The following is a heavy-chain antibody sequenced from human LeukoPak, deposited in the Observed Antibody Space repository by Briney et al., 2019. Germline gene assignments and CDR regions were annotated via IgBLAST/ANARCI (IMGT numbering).Heavy chain of an antibody. CDR2: VIPNSGNT. D-gene: IGHD4-17*01. CDR3: ARGDYGDNGTAFDI. Sequence: ASVKVSCKASGYIFNDYDIHWVRQASGQGVEGLGWVIPNSGNTAYAQNFQDRVTITRNSSTDTAYLELSSLRSEDTAGYYCARGDYGDNGTAFDIWGHGTMVIVSS. J-gene: IGHJ3*02. V-gene: IGHV1-8*03. CDR1: GYIFNDYD.